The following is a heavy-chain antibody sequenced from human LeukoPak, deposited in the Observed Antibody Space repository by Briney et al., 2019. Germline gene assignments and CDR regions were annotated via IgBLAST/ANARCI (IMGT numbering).Heavy chain of an antibody. CDR3: ASLIGTTDIDY. CDR2: INHSGST. D-gene: IGHD1-7*01. Sequence: SETLSLTCAVYGGSFSGYYRSWLRQPPGKGLEWIGEINHSGSTNYNPSLKSRVTISVDTSKNQFSLKLSSVTAADTAVYYCASLIGTTDIDYWGQGTLVTVSS. J-gene: IGHJ4*02. CDR1: GGSFSGYY. V-gene: IGHV4-34*01.